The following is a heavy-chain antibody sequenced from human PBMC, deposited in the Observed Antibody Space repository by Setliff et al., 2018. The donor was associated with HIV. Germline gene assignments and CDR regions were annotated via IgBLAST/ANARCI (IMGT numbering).Heavy chain of an antibody. V-gene: IGHV3-23*01. J-gene: IGHJ5*02. CDR2: IRGSGTFT. Sequence: LRLSCAASGFTFSSYAMSWVRQAPGKGLETVSVIRGSGTFTSYADSVKGRFTISRDNSKNTLYLQMNSLRAEDTAVYYCARVSPWFDPWGQGTLVTVSS. CDR1: GFTFSSYA. CDR3: ARVSPWFDP.